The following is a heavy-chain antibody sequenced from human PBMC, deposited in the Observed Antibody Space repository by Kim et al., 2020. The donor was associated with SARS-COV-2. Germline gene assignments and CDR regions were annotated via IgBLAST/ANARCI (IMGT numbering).Heavy chain of an antibody. D-gene: IGHD2-2*01. CDR2: SSGSGGST. Sequence: GGSLRLSCEASGFTFSTYAMSWVRQAPGKGLEWVSISSGSGGSTYYADSVKGRFTISRDKSKNTLYLQMNSLRVEDTAVYYCAKGVRLTSDNWFDLWGQGTLVTVSS. CDR3: AKGVRLTSDNWFDL. V-gene: IGHV3-23*01. J-gene: IGHJ5*02. CDR1: GFTFSTYA.